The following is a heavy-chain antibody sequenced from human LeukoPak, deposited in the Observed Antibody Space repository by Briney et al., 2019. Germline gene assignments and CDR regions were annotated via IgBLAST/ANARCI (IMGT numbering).Heavy chain of an antibody. CDR3: ARSAPYSSIAARGWFDP. V-gene: IGHV5-51*01. J-gene: IGHJ5*02. Sequence: GESLQISCKGSGYSFTSYWIGWVRQMPGKGLEWMGIIYPGDSDTRYSPSFQGQVTISADKSISTAYLQWSSLKASDTAMYYCARSAPYSSIAARGWFDPWGQGTLVTVSS. CDR1: GYSFTSYW. D-gene: IGHD6-6*01. CDR2: IYPGDSDT.